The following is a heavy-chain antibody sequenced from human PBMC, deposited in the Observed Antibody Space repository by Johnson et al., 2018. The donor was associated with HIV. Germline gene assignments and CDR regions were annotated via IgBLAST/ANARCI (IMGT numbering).Heavy chain of an antibody. J-gene: IGHJ3*02. Sequence: EVQLVESGGGLVQPGGSLRLSCAASGFTFSSYAMSWVRQAPGKGLEWVSGISGRGGGTYYADSVTGRFTISRDNSKNTLYLQMNSLKAEDTAVYYCARESSAGEYSYGIIWGQGTMVTVSS. CDR3: ARESSAGEYSYGII. CDR1: GFTFSSYA. CDR2: ISGRGGGT. D-gene: IGHD5-18*01. V-gene: IGHV3-23*04.